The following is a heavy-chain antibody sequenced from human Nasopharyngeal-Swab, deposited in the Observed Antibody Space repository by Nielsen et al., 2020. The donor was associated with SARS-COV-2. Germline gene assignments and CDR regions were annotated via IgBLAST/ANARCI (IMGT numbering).Heavy chain of an antibody. Sequence: SLKISCAASGFTFDDYALHWVRQSPGKGLEWVSGIPWNSGTIGYAESVKGRFTISRDNAKNTLYLQMNSLRAEDTALYYCAKDHSRGGWSLGYFDYWGQGTLVTVSS. D-gene: IGHD6-19*01. J-gene: IGHJ4*02. V-gene: IGHV3-9*01. CDR2: IPWNSGTI. CDR1: GFTFDDYA. CDR3: AKDHSRGGWSLGYFDY.